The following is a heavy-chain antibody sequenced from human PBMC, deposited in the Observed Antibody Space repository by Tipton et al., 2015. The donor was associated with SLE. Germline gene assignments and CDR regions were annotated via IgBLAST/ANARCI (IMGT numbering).Heavy chain of an antibody. J-gene: IGHJ4*02. CDR2: VYYSEIT. D-gene: IGHD5-24*01. CDR1: GGSISSNVYF. CDR3: ARAGDLRDGFNFALDY. Sequence: TLSLTCTVSGGSISSNVYFWSWIRQHPGKGLEWIGYVYYSEITSYNPSLKSRVTISLDTSKNQFSLKLTSVTAADTAVYYCARAGDLRDGFNFALDYWGQGTLVTVSS. V-gene: IGHV4-61*08.